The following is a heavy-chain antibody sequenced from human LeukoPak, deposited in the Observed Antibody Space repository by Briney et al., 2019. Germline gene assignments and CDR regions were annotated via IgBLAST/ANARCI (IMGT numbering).Heavy chain of an antibody. Sequence: SETLSLTCTVSGGSTSSGSYYWSWIRQPAGKGLEWIGRIYTSGSTNYNPSLKSRVTISVDTSKNQFSLKLSSVTAADTAVYYCARAGEYYDSSGRLDIWGQGTMVTVSS. CDR2: IYTSGST. V-gene: IGHV4-61*02. J-gene: IGHJ3*02. CDR1: GGSTSSGSYY. CDR3: ARAGEYYDSSGRLDI. D-gene: IGHD3-22*01.